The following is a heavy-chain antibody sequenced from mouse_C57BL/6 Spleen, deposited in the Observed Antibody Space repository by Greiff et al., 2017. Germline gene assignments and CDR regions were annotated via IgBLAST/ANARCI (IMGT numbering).Heavy chain of an antibody. CDR1: GYSFTSYY. Sequence: QVQLQQSGPELVKPGASVKISCKASGYSFTSYYIHWVKQRPGQGLEWIGWIYPGSGNTKYNEKFKGKATLTADTSSSTAYMQLSSLTSEDSAVYYCARSDPYYYAMDYWGQGTSVTVSS. J-gene: IGHJ4*01. V-gene: IGHV1-66*01. CDR2: IYPGSGNT. CDR3: ARSDPYYYAMDY.